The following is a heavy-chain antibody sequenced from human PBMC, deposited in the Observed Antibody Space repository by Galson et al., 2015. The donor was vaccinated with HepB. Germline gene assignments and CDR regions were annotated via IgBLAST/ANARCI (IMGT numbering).Heavy chain of an antibody. CDR2: ISYDGSNK. V-gene: IGHV3-30*18. J-gene: IGHJ4*02. D-gene: IGHD5-18*01. CDR3: AKGGTAMAPFDY. Sequence: SLRLSCAASGFTFSSYGMHWVRRAPGKGLEWVAVISYDGSNKYYADSVKGRFTISRDNSKNTLYLQMNSLRAEDTAVYYCAKGGTAMAPFDYWGQGTLVTVSS. CDR1: GFTFSSYG.